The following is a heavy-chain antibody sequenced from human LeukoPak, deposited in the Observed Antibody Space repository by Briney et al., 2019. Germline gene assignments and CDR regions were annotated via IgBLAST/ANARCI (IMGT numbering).Heavy chain of an antibody. Sequence: PGGSLRLSCTASGFTFGDYAMSWFRQAPGKGLEWISIVRGGGDSTDYADSVKGRFTISRDNSKNTVSLQMNSLRAEDTALYYCAKDKVILGAWASGVDAFDMGPRDNGHRLF. CDR3: AKDKVILGAWASGVDAFD. CDR1: GFTFGDYA. CDR2: VRGGGDST. D-gene: IGHD1-26*01. V-gene: IGHV3-23*01. J-gene: IGHJ3*02.